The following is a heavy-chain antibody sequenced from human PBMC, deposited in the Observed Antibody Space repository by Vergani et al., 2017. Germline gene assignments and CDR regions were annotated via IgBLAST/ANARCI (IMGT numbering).Heavy chain of an antibody. CDR3: AKKGGKGYYADYLDY. CDR2: INEDASST. Sequence: EVQLLESGGGLVQPGGSLRLSCVASGFIFNNYGMTWVRQAPGKGLEWVSSINEDASSTSYAGSVSGRFSVSRDKSKNTLFLQINTLRIEDTALYYCAKKGGKGYYADYLDYWGQGTLVTVSS. V-gene: IGHV3-23*01. D-gene: IGHD3-16*01. J-gene: IGHJ4*02. CDR1: GFIFNNYG.